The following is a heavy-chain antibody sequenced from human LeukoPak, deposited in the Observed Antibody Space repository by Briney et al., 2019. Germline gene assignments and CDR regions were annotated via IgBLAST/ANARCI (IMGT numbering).Heavy chain of an antibody. D-gene: IGHD6-19*01. CDR3: ATNRYSSGWYGYFEF. CDR2: INSAGNA. CDR1: GFTVSSNY. Sequence: GGSLRLSCAASGFTVSSNYMNWVRQAPGQGLELVSVINSAGNAYYADSVQGRFTISRDNSKNTLYLQMNSLRAEDTAVYYCATNRYSSGWYGYFEFRGQGTLVTVSS. V-gene: IGHV3-53*01. J-gene: IGHJ4*02.